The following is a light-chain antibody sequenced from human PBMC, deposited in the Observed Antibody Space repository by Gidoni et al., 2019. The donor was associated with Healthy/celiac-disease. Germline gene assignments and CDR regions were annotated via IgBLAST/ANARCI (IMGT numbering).Light chain of an antibody. CDR2: RNN. V-gene: IGLV1-47*01. CDR1: SSNIGSNY. Sequence: QSVLTQPPPASGTPGQRVTISCSGSSSNIGSNYVYWYQQLPGTAPKLLIYRNNQRPSGVPDRFSGSKSGTSASLAISGLRSEDEADYYCAAWDDSLSGNVFGSGTKVTVL. J-gene: IGLJ6*01. CDR3: AAWDDSLSGNV.